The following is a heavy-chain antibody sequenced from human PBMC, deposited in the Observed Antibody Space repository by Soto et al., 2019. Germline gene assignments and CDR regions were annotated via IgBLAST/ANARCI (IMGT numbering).Heavy chain of an antibody. CDR2: IYSGGST. CDR1: GFTVSSNY. CDR3: ARDLRTLYGMDV. J-gene: IGHJ6*02. V-gene: IGHV3-53*01. Sequence: GGSLRLSCAASGFTVSSNYMSWVRQAPGKGLEWVSVIYSGGSTYYADSVKGRFTISRDNSKNTLYLQMNSLRAEDTAVYYCARDLRTLYGMDVWGQGTTVTVSS.